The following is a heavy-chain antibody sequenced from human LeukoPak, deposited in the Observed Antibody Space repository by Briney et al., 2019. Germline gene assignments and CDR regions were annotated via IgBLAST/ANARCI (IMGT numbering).Heavy chain of an antibody. Sequence: GGSLRLSCGASGFTFRDYYMSWIRQAPGKGLEWVSSISSTGDTINYTDSVKGRFTISRDSAKNSLCLQMNSLRAEDTAVFYCARVRLGSTWYFAFDIWGQGTMVTVSS. CDR1: GFTFRDYY. CDR3: ARVRLGSTWYFAFDI. V-gene: IGHV3-11*04. J-gene: IGHJ3*02. D-gene: IGHD6-13*01. CDR2: ISSTGDTI.